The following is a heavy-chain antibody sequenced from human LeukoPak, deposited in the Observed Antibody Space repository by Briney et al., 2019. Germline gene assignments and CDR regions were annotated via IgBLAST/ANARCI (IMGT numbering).Heavy chain of an antibody. D-gene: IGHD5-18*01. CDR2: ISYDGSNK. CDR3: AKDRIGYSYGRTGLNY. Sequence: GGSLRLSCAASGFTLSSYGMHWVRQAPGKGLEWVAVISYDGSNKYYADSVKGRFTISRDNSKNTLYLQMNSLRAEDTAVYYCAKDRIGYSYGRTGLNYWGQGTLVTVSS. CDR1: GFTLSSYG. J-gene: IGHJ4*02. V-gene: IGHV3-30*18.